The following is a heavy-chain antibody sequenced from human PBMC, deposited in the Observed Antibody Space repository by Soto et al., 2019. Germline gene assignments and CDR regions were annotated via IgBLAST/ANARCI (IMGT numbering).Heavy chain of an antibody. Sequence: QVRLQESGPGLVKPSETLSLTCTVSGASISNYYWSWIRQPAGKGLECLGRIYASGTTTYNPSLRRRVTMSVDTSKNQFSLILHDVTAENTAVYYCARERRSELGTVEYWGQGTLVTVSS. CDR3: ARERRSELGTVEY. CDR1: GASISNYY. V-gene: IGHV4-4*07. CDR2: IYASGTT. J-gene: IGHJ4*02. D-gene: IGHD1-1*01.